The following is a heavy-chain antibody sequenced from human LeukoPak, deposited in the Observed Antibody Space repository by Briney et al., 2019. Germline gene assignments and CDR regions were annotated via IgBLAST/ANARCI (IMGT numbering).Heavy chain of an antibody. V-gene: IGHV4-30-4*01. Sequence: SQTLSLTCTVSGGSISSGDYYWSWIRQPPGKGLEWIGYIYYSGSTYYNPSLKGRVTISVDTSKNQFSLKLSSVTAAGTAVYYCARDINTYFDYWGQGTLVTVSS. CDR1: GGSISSGDYY. CDR2: IYYSGST. CDR3: ARDINTYFDY. J-gene: IGHJ4*02.